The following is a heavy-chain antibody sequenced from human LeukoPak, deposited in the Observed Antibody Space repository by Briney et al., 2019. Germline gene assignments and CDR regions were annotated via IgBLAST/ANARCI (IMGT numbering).Heavy chain of an antibody. CDR2: IRNDESNK. D-gene: IGHD6-19*01. V-gene: IGHV3-30*02. CDR1: GFTFSSYG. CDR3: ASGGGWVFFN. J-gene: IGHJ4*02. Sequence: GGSLRLSCAASGFTFSSYGMHWVRQAPGKGLEWVAFIRNDESNKYYADSVKGRFTISRDNSKNTLYLQMNSLRVDDTAVYYCASGGGWVFFNWGQGTLVTVSS.